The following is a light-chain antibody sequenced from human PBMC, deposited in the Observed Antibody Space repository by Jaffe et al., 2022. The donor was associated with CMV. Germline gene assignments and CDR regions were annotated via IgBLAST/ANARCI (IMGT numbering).Light chain of an antibody. CDR2: DVS. J-gene: IGLJ3*02. V-gene: IGLV2-11*01. Sequence: QSALTQPRSVSGSPGQSVTISCTGTSSDVGGYNYVSWYQQHPGKAPKLIIYDVSEWPSGVPDRFSGSKSGNTASLTISGLQAEDEADYYCCSYAGSVRVFGGGTKLTVL. CDR1: SSDVGGYNY. CDR3: CSYAGSVRV.